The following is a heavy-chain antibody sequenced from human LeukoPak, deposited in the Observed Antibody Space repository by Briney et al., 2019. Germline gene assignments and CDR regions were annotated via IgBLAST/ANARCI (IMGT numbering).Heavy chain of an antibody. J-gene: IGHJ6*03. Sequence: GESLKISCKGSGYSFTSYWIGWVRQMPGKGLEWMGIIYPGDSDTRYSPSFQGQVTISADKSISTAYLQWSSLKASDTAMYYCARQQSKWDSYYYYYYMDVWGKGTTVTVSS. CDR2: IYPGDSDT. V-gene: IGHV5-51*01. D-gene: IGHD1-26*01. CDR3: ARQQSKWDSYYYYYYMDV. CDR1: GYSFTSYW.